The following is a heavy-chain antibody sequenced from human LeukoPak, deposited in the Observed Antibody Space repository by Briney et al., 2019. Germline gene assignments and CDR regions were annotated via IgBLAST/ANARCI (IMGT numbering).Heavy chain of an antibody. CDR3: AGYCSGGSCYRDY. D-gene: IGHD2-15*01. V-gene: IGHV4-59*01. CDR1: GGSISSYY. Sequence: SETLSLTCTVSGGSISSYYWSWIRQPPGKGLEWIGYIYYSGSTNYNPSLKSRVTISVDTSKNQFSLKLSSVTAVDTAVYYCAGYCSGGSCYRDYWGQGTLVTVSS. J-gene: IGHJ4*02. CDR2: IYYSGST.